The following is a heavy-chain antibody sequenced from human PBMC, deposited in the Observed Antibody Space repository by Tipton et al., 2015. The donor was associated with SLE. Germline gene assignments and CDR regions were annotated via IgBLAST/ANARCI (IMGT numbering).Heavy chain of an antibody. Sequence: TLSLTCTVSGGAISDYYWSWIRQAPGKGLEWIGSVYYSAYYSGSTNYNPSLKGRVTMSLDRSKNQFSLNLNSVTGADTALYYCARTSLGWTGAPFDPWGQGTPVIVSS. CDR1: GGAISDYY. D-gene: IGHD3/OR15-3a*01. CDR2: VYYSAYYSGST. J-gene: IGHJ5*02. V-gene: IGHV4-59*08. CDR3: ARTSLGWTGAPFDP.